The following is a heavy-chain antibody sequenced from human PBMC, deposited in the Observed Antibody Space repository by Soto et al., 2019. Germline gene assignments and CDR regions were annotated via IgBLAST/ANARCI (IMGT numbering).Heavy chain of an antibody. Sequence: QVQLVQSGAEVKKPGASVKVSCKAYGYTFTSYGISWVRQAPGQGLEWMGWISAYNDNTNYAQKLQGRVTMTTDTSTSTAYMELRSLRSDDTAVYYCARDPAYYYESSGYYDYWGQGTLVTVSS. CDR1: GYTFTSYG. J-gene: IGHJ4*02. CDR2: ISAYNDNT. D-gene: IGHD3-22*01. V-gene: IGHV1-18*01. CDR3: ARDPAYYYESSGYYDY.